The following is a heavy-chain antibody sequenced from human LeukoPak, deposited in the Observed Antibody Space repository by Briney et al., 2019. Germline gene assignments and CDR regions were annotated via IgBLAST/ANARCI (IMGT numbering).Heavy chain of an antibody. CDR1: GFTFSRFW. D-gene: IGHD3-16*02. V-gene: IGHV3-7*01. CDR2: MNQDGSER. J-gene: IGHJ4*02. Sequence: PGGSLRLSCAASGFTFSRFWMSWVRQAPHKGLDGVATMNQDGSERYYVDSVKGRCTISRDNAKNSLYLQISNLRVEDTAVYYCASGSYRENFDYWGQGILVTVSS. CDR3: ASGSYRENFDY.